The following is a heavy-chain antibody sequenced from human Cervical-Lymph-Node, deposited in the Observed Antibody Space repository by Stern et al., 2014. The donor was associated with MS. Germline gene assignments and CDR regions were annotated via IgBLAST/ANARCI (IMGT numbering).Heavy chain of an antibody. CDR2: IANKPNSFTT. D-gene: IGHD1-1*01. CDR1: GFTFSDHY. CDR3: ARWNDGSDY. Sequence: EVQLVESGGGLVQPGGSLRLSCAASGFTFSDHYMDWVRQAPGKGLEWVGRIANKPNSFTTQYAAPVKGRFAISRDDSKKSLYLQVNSVKTEDTAVYYCARWNDGSDYWGQGTLVTVSS. J-gene: IGHJ4*02. V-gene: IGHV3-72*01.